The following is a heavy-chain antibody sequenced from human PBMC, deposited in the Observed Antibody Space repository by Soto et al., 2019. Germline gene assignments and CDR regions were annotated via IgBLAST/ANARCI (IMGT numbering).Heavy chain of an antibody. V-gene: IGHV1-3*01. Sequence: QVQLVQSGAEVKKPGASVKVSCKASGYTFTSYAMHWVRQATGQRLEWMGWINAGNGNTKYSQKFQGRVTITRDTSASTAYMELSSQRAEDTAVYYCASRRGGIGNPAGDWHLDLWGRGTLVAVSS. D-gene: IGHD3-10*01. CDR1: GYTFTSYA. J-gene: IGHJ2*01. CDR2: INAGNGNT. CDR3: ASRRGGIGNPAGDWHLDL.